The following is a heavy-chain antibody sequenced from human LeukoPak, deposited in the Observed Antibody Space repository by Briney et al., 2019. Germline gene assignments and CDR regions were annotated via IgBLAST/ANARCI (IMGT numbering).Heavy chain of an antibody. J-gene: IGHJ4*02. V-gene: IGHV4-30-4*08. CDR1: GGSIKSINYY. Sequence: PSETLSLTCTVSGGSIKSINYYWGWIRQPPGKGLGWIGYIYYSGSTYCNPSLRSRVTISVHTSKNQCYLKLSSVTAADTAVYYCARVGTAIAEYFDYWGQGTLVTVSS. D-gene: IGHD5-18*01. CDR3: ARVGTAIAEYFDY. CDR2: IYYSGST.